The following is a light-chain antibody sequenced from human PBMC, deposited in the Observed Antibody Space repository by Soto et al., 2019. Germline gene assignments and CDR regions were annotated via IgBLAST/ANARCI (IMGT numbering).Light chain of an antibody. J-gene: IGKJ4*01. V-gene: IGKV3-15*01. Sequence: TLSVSRGERATLSCRANQAISSNVAWYQQKPGQAPRLLIYGASTRATGIPDRFSGSGSGTEFTLTISSLQSEDFAVYYCQHYNNWLGTFGGGTKVDIK. CDR3: QHYNNWLGT. CDR1: QAISSN. CDR2: GAS.